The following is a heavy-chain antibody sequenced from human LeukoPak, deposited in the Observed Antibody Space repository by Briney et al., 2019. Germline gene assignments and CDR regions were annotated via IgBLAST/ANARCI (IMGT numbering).Heavy chain of an antibody. V-gene: IGHV3-23*01. CDR2: FGRSGSDT. J-gene: IGHJ4*02. Sequence: GGSLRLSCAASGFTFGTSAMSWVRQAPGKGPEWVSTFGRSGSDTYYSDSVKGRFTIFRDNSKNTLYLQMNSLRDEDTAVYYCAKGSLGSWYYFDYWGQGTLVTASS. D-gene: IGHD6-13*01. CDR1: GFTFGTSA. CDR3: AKGSLGSWYYFDY.